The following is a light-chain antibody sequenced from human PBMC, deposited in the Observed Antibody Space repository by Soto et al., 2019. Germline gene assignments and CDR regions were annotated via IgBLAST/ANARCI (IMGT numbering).Light chain of an antibody. CDR2: GTS. CDR1: QSVSNY. CDR3: QQYGSSGT. Sequence: PGERATLSCRASQSVSNYLAWYQQKPGQAPRVLIYGTSIRASGVPERFSGGGSGTDFTLTITRLEPEDFAVYYCQQYGSSGTFGQGTKVDIK. J-gene: IGKJ1*01. V-gene: IGKV3-20*01.